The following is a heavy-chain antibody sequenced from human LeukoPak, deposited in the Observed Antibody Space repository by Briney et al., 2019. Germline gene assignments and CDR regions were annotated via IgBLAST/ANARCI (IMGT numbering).Heavy chain of an antibody. Sequence: SGGSLRLSCAVSGFTFSDYWMTWVRQAPGKGLEWVANIKYDGSEKFYVDSVRGRFTISRDNAKNSLYLQMNSLRAEDTAVYFCARGTYHYDSWGQGTLVTVSS. J-gene: IGHJ4*02. CDR2: IKYDGSEK. V-gene: IGHV3-7*04. CDR1: GFTFSDYW. CDR3: ARGTYHYDS. D-gene: IGHD3-22*01.